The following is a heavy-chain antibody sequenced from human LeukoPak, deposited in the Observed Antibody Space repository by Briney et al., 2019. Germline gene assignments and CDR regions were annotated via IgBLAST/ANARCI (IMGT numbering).Heavy chain of an antibody. Sequence: SETLSLTCAVYGGSFSGYYWSWIRQPPGKGLEWIGEINHSGSTNYNPSLKSRVTISVDTSKNQFSLKLSSVTAADTAVYYCARLLKRNPYYYYDMDVWGQGTAVTVSS. CDR3: ARLLKRNPYYYYDMDV. V-gene: IGHV4-34*01. CDR2: INHSGST. D-gene: IGHD1-1*01. CDR1: GGSFSGYY. J-gene: IGHJ6*02.